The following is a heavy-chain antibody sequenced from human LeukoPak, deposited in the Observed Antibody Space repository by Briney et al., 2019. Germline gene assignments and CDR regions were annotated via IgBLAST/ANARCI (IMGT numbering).Heavy chain of an antibody. CDR3: ARDPRTYYDFWSGHRGYYYYGMDV. CDR2: IYTSGST. J-gene: IGHJ6*02. Sequence: SETLSLTCTVPGGSISSYYWSWIRQPAGKGLEWIGRIYTSGSTNYNPSLKSRVTMSVDTSKNQFSLKLSSVTAADTAVYYCARDPRTYYDFWSGHRGYYYYGMDVWGQGTTVTVSS. V-gene: IGHV4-4*07. CDR1: GGSISSYY. D-gene: IGHD3-3*01.